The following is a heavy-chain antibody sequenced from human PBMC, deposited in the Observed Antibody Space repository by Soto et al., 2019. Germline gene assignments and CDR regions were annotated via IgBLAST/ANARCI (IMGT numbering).Heavy chain of an antibody. CDR3: ARVEPGTATTVVDAFDI. CDR2: MSHSGGT. Sequence: QVQLQQWGAGLLKPSETLSLTCAVYGGFVSSGSYYWSWIRQPPGKGLEWIGEMSHSGGTHFNPSLKSPVTISVDTSKNKCSLKISSVTAADTVLYYCARVEPGTATTVVDAFDIWGPGTMVTVSP. CDR1: GGFVSSGSYY. D-gene: IGHD1-1*01. J-gene: IGHJ3*02. V-gene: IGHV4-34*01.